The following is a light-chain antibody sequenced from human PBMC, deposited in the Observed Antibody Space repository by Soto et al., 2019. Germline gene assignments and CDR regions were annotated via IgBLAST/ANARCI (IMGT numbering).Light chain of an antibody. V-gene: IGLV2-8*01. J-gene: IGLJ1*01. CDR3: SSYAGSNNFV. Sequence: QSVLTQPPSASGSPGQSVTISCTGTSSDVGGYNYVSWYQQHPGKAPKLMIYEVSKRPSGVPDRFSGSKSSNTASLTVSGLQAEDEAHYYRSSYAGSNNFVFGTGTKVTVL. CDR1: SSDVGGYNY. CDR2: EVS.